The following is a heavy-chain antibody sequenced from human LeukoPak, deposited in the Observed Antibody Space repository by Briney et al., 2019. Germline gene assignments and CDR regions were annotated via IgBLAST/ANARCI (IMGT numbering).Heavy chain of an antibody. CDR3: ARDNVAVAGLFDY. CDR1: GGSISSSSYY. CDR2: IYYSGST. Sequence: SETLSLTCTVSGGSISSSSYYWGWIRQPPGKGLEWIGSIYYSGSTYYNPSLKSRVTISVDTSKNQFSLKLSSVTAADTAVYYCARDNVAVAGLFDYWGQGTLVTVSS. V-gene: IGHV4-39*02. J-gene: IGHJ4*02. D-gene: IGHD6-19*01.